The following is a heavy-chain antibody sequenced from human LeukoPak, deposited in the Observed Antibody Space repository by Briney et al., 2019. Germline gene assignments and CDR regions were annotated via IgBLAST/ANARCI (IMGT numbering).Heavy chain of an antibody. CDR1: SASINNYY. V-gene: IGHV4-59*12. Sequence: PSETLSLTCTVSSASINNYYWSWIRQPPGKGLEWIGYIYYSGSTNYNPSLKSRVTISVDRSKNQFSLKLSSVTAADTAVYYCARAKGRYYYYYMDVWGKGTTVTVSS. CDR3: ARAKGRYYYYYMDV. J-gene: IGHJ6*03. CDR2: IYYSGST.